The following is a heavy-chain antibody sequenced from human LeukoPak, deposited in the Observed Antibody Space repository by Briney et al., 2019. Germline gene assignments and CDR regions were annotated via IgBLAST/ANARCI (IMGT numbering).Heavy chain of an antibody. CDR2: INYSGNT. CDR1: GGSIKGGDYY. J-gene: IGHJ4*02. CDR3: ARELATSSVFDY. D-gene: IGHD1-26*01. Sequence: SETLSLTCTVSGGSIKGGDYYWSWIRQSPEKGLEWIGYINYSGNTYYNPSLKSRVSISVDTSRNQFSLKLRSVTAADTAVYYCARELATSSVFDYWGQGALVTVSS. V-gene: IGHV4-30-4*01.